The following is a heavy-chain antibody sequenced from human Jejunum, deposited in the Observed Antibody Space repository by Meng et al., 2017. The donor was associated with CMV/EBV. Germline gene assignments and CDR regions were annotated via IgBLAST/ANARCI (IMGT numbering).Heavy chain of an antibody. CDR3: ATDGERGFFALPGGSWVNY. Sequence: QVQLVQAGGGVVQPGGSLRLSCVASGVTLSSYGMHWVRQAPGKGLEWVAFIRYDGSNRYYPDSVMGRLTISRDISKNTLYLQMNSLRVEDTAVYYCATDGERGFFALPGGSWVNYWGQGTLVTVSS. CDR2: IRYDGSNR. CDR1: GVTLSSYG. J-gene: IGHJ4*02. D-gene: IGHD2-15*01. V-gene: IGHV3-30*02.